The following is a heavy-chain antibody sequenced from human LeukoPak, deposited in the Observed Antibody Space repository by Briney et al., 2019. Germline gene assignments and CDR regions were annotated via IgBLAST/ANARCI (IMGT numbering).Heavy chain of an antibody. CDR2: IYPGDSDT. CDR3: ARHLAAAGLDY. Sequence: RGESLKISCKGSGFSFSTNWIGWVRQMPGKGLEWMGIIYPGDSDTRYSPSFQGQVTISAGKSISTAYLQWSSLKASDTAMYYCARHLAAAGLDYWGQGTLVTVSS. J-gene: IGHJ4*02. CDR1: GFSFSTNW. V-gene: IGHV5-51*01. D-gene: IGHD6-13*01.